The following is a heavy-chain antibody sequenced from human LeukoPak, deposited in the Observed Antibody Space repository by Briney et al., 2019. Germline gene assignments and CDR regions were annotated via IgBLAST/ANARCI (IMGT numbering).Heavy chain of an antibody. CDR1: GFTFSSYA. Sequence: PGGSLRLSCAASGFTFSSYAMHWVRQAPGKGLEWVAVISYDGSNKYYADSVKGRFTISRDNSKNTLYLQMNSLRAEDTAVYYCARPRVMTLPYGMDVWGQGTTVTVSS. CDR3: ARPRVMTLPYGMDV. V-gene: IGHV3-30-3*01. J-gene: IGHJ6*02. D-gene: IGHD2-21*02. CDR2: ISYDGSNK.